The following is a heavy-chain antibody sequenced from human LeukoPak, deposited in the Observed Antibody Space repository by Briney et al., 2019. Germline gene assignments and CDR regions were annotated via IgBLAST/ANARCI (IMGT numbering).Heavy chain of an antibody. CDR2: ISYDGSNK. J-gene: IGHJ4*02. CDR1: GFTFSSYA. Sequence: GGSLRLSCAASGFTFSSYAMHGVRQAPGKGLEWVAVISYDGSNKYYADSVKGRFTISRDNSKNTLYLQMNSLRAEDTAVYYCARDSVAVGADYWGQGTLVTVSS. V-gene: IGHV3-30*01. CDR3: ARDSVAVGADY.